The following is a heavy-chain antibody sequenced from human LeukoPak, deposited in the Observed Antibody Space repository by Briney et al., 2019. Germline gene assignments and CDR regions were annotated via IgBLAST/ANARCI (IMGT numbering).Heavy chain of an antibody. D-gene: IGHD2-15*01. CDR1: GIPFIDAW. Sequence: PGGSLRLSCELSGIPFIDAWMSWARQAPGKGLEWVGRIKGTTADGTTAYAAPVKGRFLITRDDSQRMVYLQMDSLKIEDTAVYFCTWVDCSGGSCYFASWGQGTQVTVSS. CDR2: IKGTTADGTT. J-gene: IGHJ4*03. V-gene: IGHV3-15*01. CDR3: TWVDCSGGSCYFAS.